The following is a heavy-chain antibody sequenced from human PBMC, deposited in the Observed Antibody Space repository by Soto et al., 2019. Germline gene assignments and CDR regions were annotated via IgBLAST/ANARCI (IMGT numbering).Heavy chain of an antibody. CDR2: ISWNSGSI. J-gene: IGHJ5*02. CDR3: ARDDRYSSSWYGGYWFDP. D-gene: IGHD6-13*01. V-gene: IGHV3-9*01. Sequence: PGGSLRLSCAASGFTFDDYAMHWVRQAPGKGLEWVSGISWNSGSIGYADSVKGRFTISRDNAKNSLYLQMNSLRAEDTAVYYCARDDRYSSSWYGGYWFDPWGQGTLVTVSS. CDR1: GFTFDDYA.